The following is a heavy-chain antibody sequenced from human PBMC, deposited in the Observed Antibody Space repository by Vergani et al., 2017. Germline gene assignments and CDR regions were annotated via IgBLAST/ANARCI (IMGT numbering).Heavy chain of an antibody. CDR3: ARDDYDFWSGRIDY. CDR1: GGSFSGYY. J-gene: IGHJ4*02. Sequence: QVQLQQWGAGLLKPSETLSLTCAVYGGSFSGYYWSWIRQPPGKGLEWIGEINHSGSTNYNPSLKSRVTISVDTSKNQFPLKLSSVTAADTAVYYCARDDYDFWSGRIDYWGQGTLVTVSS. D-gene: IGHD3-3*01. CDR2: INHSGST. V-gene: IGHV4-34*01.